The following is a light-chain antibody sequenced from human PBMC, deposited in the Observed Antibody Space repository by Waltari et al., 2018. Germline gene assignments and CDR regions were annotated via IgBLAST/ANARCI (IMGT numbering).Light chain of an antibody. V-gene: IGLV1-44*01. CDR1: TSNIGKNI. J-gene: IGLJ3*02. CDR2: SND. Sequence: QSVLTQPPSVSGTPGQRVTISCSGSTSNIGKNIVNWYQQLPGAAPKLLIHSNDQRPSDVPDRFSGSKSGTSASLAISGLQSDDEADYYCESWDDSLDGPWVFSGGTKLTVL. CDR3: ESWDDSLDGPWV.